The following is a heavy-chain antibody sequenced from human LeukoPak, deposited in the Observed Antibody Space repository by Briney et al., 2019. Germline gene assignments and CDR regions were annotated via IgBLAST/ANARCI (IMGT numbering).Heavy chain of an antibody. D-gene: IGHD3-16*01. V-gene: IGHV3-30*02. CDR3: TRDMQGTRLYLVGFQDD. Sequence: GGSLRLSCAASGFTFSSYGMHWFRQAPGKGLEWVAFIRYDGSNQYYADSVKGRFTNSRDNSKNTLYLQMNSLRAEDTAVYYCTRDMQGTRLYLVGFQDDWGQGTLVTVSS. CDR1: GFTFSSYG. J-gene: IGHJ4*02. CDR2: IRYDGSNQ.